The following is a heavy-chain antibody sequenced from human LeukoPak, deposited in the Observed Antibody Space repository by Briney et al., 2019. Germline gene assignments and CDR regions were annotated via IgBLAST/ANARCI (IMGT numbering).Heavy chain of an antibody. Sequence: GGSLRLSCAASGFTFSSYGMHWVRQAPGKGLEWVAVISYDGSNKYYADSVKGRFTISRDNSKDTLYLQMNSLRAEDTAVYYCAKDQIQLWLGSVDYWGQGTLVTVSS. CDR3: AKDQIQLWLGSVDY. J-gene: IGHJ4*02. CDR2: ISYDGSNK. D-gene: IGHD5-18*01. CDR1: GFTFSSYG. V-gene: IGHV3-30*18.